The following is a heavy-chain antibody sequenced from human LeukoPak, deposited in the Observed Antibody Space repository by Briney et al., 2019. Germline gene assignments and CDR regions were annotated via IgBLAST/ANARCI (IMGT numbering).Heavy chain of an antibody. CDR3: AKYVYDYVWGSYRQSPFFDF. CDR2: ITGSGGTT. V-gene: IGHV3-23*01. J-gene: IGHJ4*02. CDR1: GFTFSSYG. D-gene: IGHD3-16*02. Sequence: GGSLRLSCAASGFTFSSYGMSWVRQAPGKGLEWVSAITGSGGTTYYADSVKGRFTISRDNSKNTLYMQMNSLRAEDTAVYYCAKYVYDYVWGSYRQSPFFDFWGQGTLVTVSS.